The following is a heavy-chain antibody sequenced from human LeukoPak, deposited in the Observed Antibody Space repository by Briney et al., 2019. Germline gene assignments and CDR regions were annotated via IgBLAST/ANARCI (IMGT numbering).Heavy chain of an antibody. D-gene: IGHD3-22*01. Sequence: ASVKVSCKASGYTFTSYVLHWVRQAPGQRLEWMGWINAGNGNTKYSQKFQGRVTITRDTSASTAYMELSSLRSEDTAVYYCARDFTPWDSSGYYYGGGDYWGQGTLVTVSS. CDR1: GYTFTSYV. V-gene: IGHV1-3*01. CDR2: INAGNGNT. CDR3: ARDFTPWDSSGYYYGGGDY. J-gene: IGHJ4*02.